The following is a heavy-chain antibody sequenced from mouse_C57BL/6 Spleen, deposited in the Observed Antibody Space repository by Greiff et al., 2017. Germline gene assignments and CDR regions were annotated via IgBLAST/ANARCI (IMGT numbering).Heavy chain of an antibody. D-gene: IGHD2-3*01. Sequence: EVKLMESEGGLVQPGSSMKLSCTASGFTFSDYYMAWVRQVPEKGLEWVANINYDGSSTYYLDSLKSRFIISRDNAKNILYLQMSSLKSEDTATYYCARVGDGYYGDAMDYWGQGTSVTVSS. CDR2: INYDGSST. V-gene: IGHV5-16*01. CDR3: ARVGDGYYGDAMDY. J-gene: IGHJ4*01. CDR1: GFTFSDYY.